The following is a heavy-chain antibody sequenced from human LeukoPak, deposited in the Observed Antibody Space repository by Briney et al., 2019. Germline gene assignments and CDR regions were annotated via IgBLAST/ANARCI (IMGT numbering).Heavy chain of an antibody. D-gene: IGHD6-19*01. J-gene: IGHJ4*02. V-gene: IGHV4-59*01. CDR1: GGSISSYY. CDR3: ARAGPYGSGWQYVDY. CDR2: IYYSGST. Sequence: PSETLSLTCTVSGGSISSYYWSWIRQPPGKGLEWIGYIYYSGSTDYNPSLKSRVTISVDTSKNQFSLKLSSVTAADTAVYYCARAGPYGSGWQYVDYWGQGTLVTVSS.